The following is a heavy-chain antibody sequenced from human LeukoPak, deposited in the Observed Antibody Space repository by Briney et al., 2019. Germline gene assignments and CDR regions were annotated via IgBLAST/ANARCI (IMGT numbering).Heavy chain of an antibody. CDR3: ARDLDIVVVAAAVRHYGLDV. CDR2: ISAYNGNT. J-gene: IGHJ6*02. V-gene: IGHV1-18*01. Sequence: ASVKVSCKASGYTFTSYGISWVRQAPGQGLEWMGWISAYNGNTNYARKVQGRVTMTTDTSTSTAYMELRSLRSDDTAVYYCARDLDIVVVAAAVRHYGLDVWGQGTTVTVSS. CDR1: GYTFTSYG. D-gene: IGHD2-15*01.